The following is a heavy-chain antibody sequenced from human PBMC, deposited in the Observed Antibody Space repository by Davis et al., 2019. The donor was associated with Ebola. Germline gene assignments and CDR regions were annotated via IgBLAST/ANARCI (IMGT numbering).Heavy chain of an antibody. CDR2: IYAGDSDS. D-gene: IGHD2-8*01. Sequence: GESLKISCKGSGYSFTSYWIAWVRQTPGKGLEWMGIIYAGDSDSRYSPSFEGQVTISVDRSITMAYLQWRSLRTSDTAIYYCARQESLYGWSDYWGQGTLVTVSS. V-gene: IGHV5-51*01. CDR1: GYSFTSYW. J-gene: IGHJ4*02. CDR3: ARQESLYGWSDY.